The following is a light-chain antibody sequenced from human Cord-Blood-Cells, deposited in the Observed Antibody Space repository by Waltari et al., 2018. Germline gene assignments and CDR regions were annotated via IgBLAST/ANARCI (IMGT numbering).Light chain of an antibody. Sequence: QSALTQPASVSGSPGQSITISCTGTSSDVGGYNYVPWYQQHPGTAPKLMIYDVSKRPSGVSNRFSGSKSGNTASLTISGLQAEDEADYYCSSYTSSSTWVFGGGTKLTVL. CDR3: SSYTSSSTWV. CDR1: SSDVGGYNY. V-gene: IGLV2-14*01. CDR2: DVS. J-gene: IGLJ3*02.